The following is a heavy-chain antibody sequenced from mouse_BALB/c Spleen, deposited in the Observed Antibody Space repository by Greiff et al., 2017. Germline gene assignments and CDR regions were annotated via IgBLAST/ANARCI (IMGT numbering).Heavy chain of an antibody. Sequence: QVQLQQPGAELVKPGTSVKLSCEASGYNFTSYWINWVKLRPGQGLEWIGDIYPGSGSTNYNEKFKSKATLTVDTSSSTAYMQLSSLASEDSALYYCAGGGYYVGYWGQGTTLTVSS. CDR1: GYNFTSYW. CDR3: AGGGYYVGY. CDR2: IYPGSGST. V-gene: IGHV1-55*01. J-gene: IGHJ2*01.